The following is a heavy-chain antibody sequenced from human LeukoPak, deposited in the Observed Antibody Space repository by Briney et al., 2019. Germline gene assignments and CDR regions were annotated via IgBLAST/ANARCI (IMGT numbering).Heavy chain of an antibody. CDR2: FYYSGST. CDR3: ARLGQPNAFDI. J-gene: IGHJ3*02. CDR1: GGSISSSNYY. Sequence: SETLSLTCTVSGGSISSSNYYWGWIRQPPGKGLEWIGSFYYSGSTYYNPSLKSRVTISVDTSKNQFSLKLTSVTAADTAVYYCARLGQPNAFDIWGQGTMVTVSS. D-gene: IGHD7-27*01. V-gene: IGHV4-39*07.